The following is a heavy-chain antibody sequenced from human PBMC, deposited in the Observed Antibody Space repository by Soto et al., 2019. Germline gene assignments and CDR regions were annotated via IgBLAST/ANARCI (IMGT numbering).Heavy chain of an antibody. CDR2: ISGSSSYI. J-gene: IGHJ6*02. CDR3: ARERLCTNGLCFNYGMDG. D-gene: IGHD2-8*01. Sequence: LRLSCAASGFTFSSYSMNWVRQAPGKGLEWVSSISGSSSYIYYADSLRGRFTISRDNAKNSLYLQMNSLRVEDTAVYYCARERLCTNGLCFNYGMDGWGRGITVSVSS. V-gene: IGHV3-21*01. CDR1: GFTFSSYS.